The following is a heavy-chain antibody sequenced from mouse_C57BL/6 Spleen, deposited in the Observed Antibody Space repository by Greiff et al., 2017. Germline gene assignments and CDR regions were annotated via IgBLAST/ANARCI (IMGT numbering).Heavy chain of an antibody. J-gene: IGHJ3*01. CDR1: GYAFSSSW. Sequence: QVQLQQSGPELVKPGASVKISCKASGYAFSSSWMNWVKQRPGKGLEWIGRIYPGAGDTNYNGKFKSKATLTADKSSSTAYMQLSSLTSEDSAVYFCAYYYGSSDFAYWGQGTLVTVSA. V-gene: IGHV1-82*01. CDR2: IYPGAGDT. D-gene: IGHD1-1*01. CDR3: AYYYGSSDFAY.